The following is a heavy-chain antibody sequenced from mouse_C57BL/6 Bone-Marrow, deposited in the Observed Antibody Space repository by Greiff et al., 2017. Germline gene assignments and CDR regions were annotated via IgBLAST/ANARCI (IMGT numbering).Heavy chain of an antibody. D-gene: IGHD2-10*01. V-gene: IGHV1-76*01. CDR3: ARSAYYGTTFAY. J-gene: IGHJ3*01. Sequence: QVQLQQSGAELVRPGASVKLSCKASGYTFTDYYINWVKQRPGQGLEWIARIYPGSGNTYYTEKFKGKDTLTAEKSSSTAYMQLSSLTSEDSAFYFCARSAYYGTTFAYWGQGTLVTVSA. CDR1: GYTFTDYY. CDR2: IYPGSGNT.